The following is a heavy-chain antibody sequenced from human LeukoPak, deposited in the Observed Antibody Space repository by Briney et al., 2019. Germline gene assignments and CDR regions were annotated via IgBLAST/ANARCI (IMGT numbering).Heavy chain of an antibody. Sequence: ASVKVSCKASGYTFTSYYMHWVRQAPGKGLEWMGGFDPEDGETIYAQKFQGRVTMTEDTSTDTAYMELSSLRSEDTAVYYCATDRATTVVTPGFDYWGQGTLVTVSS. V-gene: IGHV1-24*01. D-gene: IGHD4-23*01. CDR2: FDPEDGET. J-gene: IGHJ4*02. CDR3: ATDRATTVVTPGFDY. CDR1: GYTFTSYY.